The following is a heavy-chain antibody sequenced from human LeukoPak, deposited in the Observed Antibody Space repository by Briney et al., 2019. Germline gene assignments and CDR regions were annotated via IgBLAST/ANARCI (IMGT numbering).Heavy chain of an antibody. CDR3: ARGRVDCGGDCYSVGGLDV. J-gene: IGHJ3*01. D-gene: IGHD2-21*02. V-gene: IGHV3-30*04. CDR1: GFTFRSFA. CDR2: ISFDSGNI. Sequence: GGSLRLSCAASGFTFRSFAMHWVRQTPGKGLEWVSVISFDSGNIFYTDSVKGRFTISRDNSKLTLYLDMNSLTPDDTALYYCARGRVDCGGDCYSVGGLDVWGQGTMVTVSP.